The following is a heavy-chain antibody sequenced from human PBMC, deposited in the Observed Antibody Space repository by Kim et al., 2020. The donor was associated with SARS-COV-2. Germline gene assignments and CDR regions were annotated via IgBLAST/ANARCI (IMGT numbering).Heavy chain of an antibody. CDR3: ARDGSTVVTLDY. V-gene: IGHV4-4*02. D-gene: IGHD2-21*02. J-gene: IGHJ4*02. Sequence: SETLSLTCAVSGGSISSSNWWSWVRQPPGKGLEWIGEIYHSGSTNYNPSLKSRVIISVDKSKNQFSLKLSSVTAADTAVYYCARDGSTVVTLDYWGQGTLVTVSS. CDR1: GGSISSSNW. CDR2: IYHSGST.